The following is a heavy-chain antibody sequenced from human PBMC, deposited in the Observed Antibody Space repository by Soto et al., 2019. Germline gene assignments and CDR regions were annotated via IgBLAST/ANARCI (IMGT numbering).Heavy chain of an antibody. J-gene: IGHJ4*02. CDR2: IRRNAYGGTT. CDR3: TRASSLDFDF. D-gene: IGHD3-16*01. V-gene: IGHV3-49*04. CDR1: GFTFGDYA. Sequence: GGSLRLSCATSGFTFGDYALSWVRQAPGKGLEWVGFIRRNAYGGTTDYAASVKGRFTISRDDSKSIAYLQMNSLRTEDTALYYCTRASSLDFDFWGQGTLVTVSS.